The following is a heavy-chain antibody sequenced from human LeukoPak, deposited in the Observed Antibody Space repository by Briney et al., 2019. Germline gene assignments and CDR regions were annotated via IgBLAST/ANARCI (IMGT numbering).Heavy chain of an antibody. CDR3: AREGGSGWYETRFDY. D-gene: IGHD6-19*01. CDR1: GGTFSSYA. J-gene: IGHJ4*02. V-gene: IGHV1-69*13. Sequence: SVKVSCKASGGTFSSYAISWVRQAPGQGLEWMGGIIPIFGTANYAQKFQGRVTITADESTSTAYMELSSLRSEDMAVYYCAREGGSGWYETRFDYWGQGTLVTVSS. CDR2: IIPIFGTA.